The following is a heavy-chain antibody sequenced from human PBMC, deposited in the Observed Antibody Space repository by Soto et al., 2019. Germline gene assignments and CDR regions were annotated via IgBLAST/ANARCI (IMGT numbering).Heavy chain of an antibody. J-gene: IGHJ6*02. Sequence: ASVKVSCKASGYTFTGYYMHWVRQAPGQGLEWMGWINPNSGGTNYAQKFQGWVTMTRDTSISTAYMELSRLRSDDTAVYYCARDLGRLPGLERTYYYYGMDVWGQGTTVTVSS. CDR2: INPNSGGT. CDR1: GYTFTGYY. CDR3: ARDLGRLPGLERTYYYYGMDV. V-gene: IGHV1-2*04. D-gene: IGHD1-1*01.